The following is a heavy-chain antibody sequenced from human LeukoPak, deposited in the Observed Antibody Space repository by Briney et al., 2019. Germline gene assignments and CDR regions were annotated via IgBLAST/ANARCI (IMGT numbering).Heavy chain of an antibody. V-gene: IGHV5-51*01. CDR3: VRLDSAGWYYFDY. CDR1: GYRFTSNW. CDR2: IYPADSDT. J-gene: IGHJ4*02. D-gene: IGHD6-19*01. Sequence: GESLKISCKGSGYRFTSNWIGWVRQMPGKGLESMGIIYPADSDTKYSPSFQGQVTISADKSISTAYLRWSSLKTSDTAMYYCVRLDSAGWYYFDYWGQGTLVTVSS.